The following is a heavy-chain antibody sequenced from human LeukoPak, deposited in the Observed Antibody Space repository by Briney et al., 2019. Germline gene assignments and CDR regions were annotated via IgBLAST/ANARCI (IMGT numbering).Heavy chain of an antibody. CDR2: IYYSGST. CDR3: ARGFDSDWFVP. CDR1: GGSISSYY. J-gene: IGHJ5*02. D-gene: IGHD2-21*01. V-gene: IGHV4-59*01. Sequence: SETLSLTCTVSGGSISSYYWSWIRQPPGKGLEWIGYIYYSGSTNYNPSLKSRVTISVDTSKNQFSLKLSSVTAADTAVYYCARGFDSDWFVPWGQGTLVTVSS.